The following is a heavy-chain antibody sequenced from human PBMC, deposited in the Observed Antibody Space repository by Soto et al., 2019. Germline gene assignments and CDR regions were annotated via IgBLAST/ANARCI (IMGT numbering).Heavy chain of an antibody. V-gene: IGHV4-59*08. CDR2: IYYSGST. J-gene: IGHJ4*02. D-gene: IGHD6-6*01. Sequence: SETLCLSCTVAAGSSSSYGGGWIRQPPGKGLEWIGYIYYSGSTNYNPSLKSRVTISVDTSKNQFSLKLSSVTAADTAVYYCARHEYSSPPGYFDYWGQGTLVTVSS. CDR3: ARHEYSSPPGYFDY. CDR1: AGSSSSYG.